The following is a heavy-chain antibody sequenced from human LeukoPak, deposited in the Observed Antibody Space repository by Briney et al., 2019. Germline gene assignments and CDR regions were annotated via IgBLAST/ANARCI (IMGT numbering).Heavy chain of an antibody. CDR1: GGSISGYF. V-gene: IGHV4-4*09. J-gene: IGHJ6*03. CDR3: ARGLRDEERYYKYYYMDV. CDR2: IHTIET. Sequence: PSETLSLTCTISGGSISGYFGTWIRQVSGKGLEWIGYIHTIETKYNPSLQSRVSMSIDTSKNQISLNLRSVTAADTAVYYCARGLRDEERYYKYYYMDVWGKGTTVTVSS. D-gene: IGHD3-22*01.